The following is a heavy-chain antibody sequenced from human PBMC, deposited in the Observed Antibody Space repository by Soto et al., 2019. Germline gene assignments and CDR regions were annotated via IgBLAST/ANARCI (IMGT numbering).Heavy chain of an antibody. CDR3: ASSQKGYNWNYFDH. D-gene: IGHD1-20*01. CDR1: GGSISGSYYY. J-gene: IGHJ4*02. V-gene: IGHV4-39*01. Sequence: SEALSLTCAVSGGSISGSYYYWVWLRQSPGRGPEWIGSVFYTGFTSYNPSLESRVSVSVDTSKNQFSLKVSAVTAADTAVYYCASSQKGYNWNYFDHWGQGALVTVSS. CDR2: VFYTGFT.